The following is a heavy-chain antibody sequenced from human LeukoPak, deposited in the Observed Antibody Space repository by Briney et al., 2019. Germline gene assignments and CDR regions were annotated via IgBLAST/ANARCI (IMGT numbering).Heavy chain of an antibody. V-gene: IGHV3-23*01. D-gene: IGHD6-13*01. CDR3: ANIIPAANTDY. CDR2: ISGSGGST. J-gene: IGHJ4*02. Sequence: GGSLRLSCAASGFTFNTYVMSWVRQAPGKGLEWVSGISGSGGSTYYVDSVKGRFTISRDNSKNTVFLQMNSLRAEDTAIYYCANIIPAANTDYWGQGTLVTVSS. CDR1: GFTFNTYV.